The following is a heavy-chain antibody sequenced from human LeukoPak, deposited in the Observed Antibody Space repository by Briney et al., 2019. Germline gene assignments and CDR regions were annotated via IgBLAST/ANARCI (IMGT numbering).Heavy chain of an antibody. D-gene: IGHD5-18*01. V-gene: IGHV4-39*07. J-gene: IGHJ4*02. Sequence: SETLSLTCTVSGGSISSSSYYWGWIRQPPGKGLEWIGSIYYSGSTYYNPSLKSRVTISVDKSKNQFSLKLSSVTAADTAVYYCARVSNTAMTSDYWGQGTLVTVSS. CDR2: IYYSGST. CDR3: ARVSNTAMTSDY. CDR1: GGSISSSSYY.